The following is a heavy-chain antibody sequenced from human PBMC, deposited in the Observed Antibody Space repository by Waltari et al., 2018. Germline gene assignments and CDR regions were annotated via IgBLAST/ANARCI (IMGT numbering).Heavy chain of an antibody. V-gene: IGHV3-30*07. Sequence: QVQLVESGGGVVQPERSLRLSCVVSGFTFSNYAMHWVRQAPGKGLEWVAVISFDDNNKYYADSVKGRFTISRDNAKNSLYLQMNSLRAEDTAVYYCTSGSYFSGYWGQGTLVTVSS. CDR1: GFTFSNYA. CDR2: ISFDDNNK. CDR3: TSGSYFSGY. D-gene: IGHD1-26*01. J-gene: IGHJ4*02.